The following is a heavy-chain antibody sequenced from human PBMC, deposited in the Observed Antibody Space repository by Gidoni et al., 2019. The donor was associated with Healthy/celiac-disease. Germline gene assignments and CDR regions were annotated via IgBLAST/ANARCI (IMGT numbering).Heavy chain of an antibody. CDR1: GGSISSGSYY. CDR3: ARDPPTVSPGAFDI. J-gene: IGHJ3*02. Sequence: QVQLQESGPGLVKPSQTLSLPCTVSGGSISSGSYYWSWIRQPAGKGLEWIGRIYTSGSTNYNPSLKSRVTMSVDTSKNQFSLKLSSVTAADTAVYYCARDPPTVSPGAFDIWGQGTMVTVSS. D-gene: IGHD3-22*01. V-gene: IGHV4-61*02. CDR2: IYTSGST.